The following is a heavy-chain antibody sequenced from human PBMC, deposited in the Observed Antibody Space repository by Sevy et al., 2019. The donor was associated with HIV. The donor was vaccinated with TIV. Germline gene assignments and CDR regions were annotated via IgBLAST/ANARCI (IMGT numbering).Heavy chain of an antibody. V-gene: IGHV1-46*01. CDR1: GDTFTRHY. Sequence: ASVKVSCKASGDTFTRHYMHCVRQAPGQGLEWMGIIDPSGDNANYTQKFQGRLTMTRDTSTSTAYMELSSLRSEDTAVYYCVRADPAQHFDSWGQGTLVTVSS. CDR2: IDPSGDNA. J-gene: IGHJ4*02. CDR3: VRADPAQHFDS.